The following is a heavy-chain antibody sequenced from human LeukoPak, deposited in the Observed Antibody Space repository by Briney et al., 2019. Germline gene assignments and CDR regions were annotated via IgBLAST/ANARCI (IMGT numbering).Heavy chain of an antibody. Sequence: GASVKVSCKASGYTFTGYYMHWVRQAPGQGLEWMGWINPNSGGTNYAQKFQGRVTMTRDTSISTAYMELSRLRSDDTAVYYCARDRNIAAAGTRSLDYWGQGTLVTVSS. J-gene: IGHJ4*02. CDR1: GYTFTGYY. CDR3: ARDRNIAAAGTRSLDY. CDR2: INPNSGGT. V-gene: IGHV1-2*02. D-gene: IGHD6-13*01.